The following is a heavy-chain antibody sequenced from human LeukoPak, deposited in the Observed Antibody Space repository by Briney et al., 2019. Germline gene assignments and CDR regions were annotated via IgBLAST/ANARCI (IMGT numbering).Heavy chain of an antibody. CDR2: INHSGST. Sequence: SETLSLTCAVYGGSFSGYYWSWIRQPPGKGLEWIGEINHSGSTNYNPSLKSRVTISVDTSKNQFSLKLSSVTAADTAVYYCVRGAVGATTDYYYGMDVWGQGTTVTVSS. CDR1: GGSFSGYY. D-gene: IGHD1-26*01. CDR3: VRGAVGATTDYYYGMDV. J-gene: IGHJ6*02. V-gene: IGHV4-34*01.